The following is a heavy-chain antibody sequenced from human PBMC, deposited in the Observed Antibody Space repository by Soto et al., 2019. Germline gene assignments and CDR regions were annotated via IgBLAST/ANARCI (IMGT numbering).Heavy chain of an antibody. CDR2: IIPIFGTA. CDR3: ARAYGDDNPDAFDI. J-gene: IGHJ3*02. CDR1: GGTFSSYA. V-gene: IGHV1-69*12. Sequence: QVQLVQSGAEVKKPGSSVKVSCKASGGTFSSYAISWVRQAPGQGLEWMGGIIPIFGTANYAQKFQGRVKXXAXEXXSTAYMELRSPSSKNTAVYYCARAYGDDNPDAFDIWGQGTMVTVSS. D-gene: IGHD4-17*01.